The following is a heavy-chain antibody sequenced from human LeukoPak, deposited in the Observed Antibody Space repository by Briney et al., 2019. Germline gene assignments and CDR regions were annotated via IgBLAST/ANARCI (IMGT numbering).Heavy chain of an antibody. V-gene: IGHV4-34*01. CDR3: ARDTSGDYYYGMDV. CDR2: INHSGST. D-gene: IGHD2-21*01. J-gene: IGHJ6*02. Sequence: PSEALSLTCAVYGGSFSGYYWSWIRQPPGKGLEWTGEINHSGSTNYNPSLKSRVTISVDTSKNQFSLKLSSVTAADTAVYYCARDTSGDYYYGMDVWGQGTTVTVSS. CDR1: GGSFSGYY.